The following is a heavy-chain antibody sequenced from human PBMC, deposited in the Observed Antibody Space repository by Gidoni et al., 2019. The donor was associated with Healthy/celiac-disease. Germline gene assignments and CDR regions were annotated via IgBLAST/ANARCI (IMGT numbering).Heavy chain of an antibody. V-gene: IGHV1-46*01. CDR1: GYTFTSYY. CDR2: INPSGGST. CDR3: ARNTAMAPWDAFDI. D-gene: IGHD5-18*01. Sequence: QVQLVQSGAEVKKPGASLKVSCNASGYTFTSYYMHCVRQAPGQGLEWMGIINPSGGSTSYAQKCQGRVTMTRDTSTGTVYMELSSLRSEDTAVYYCARNTAMAPWDAFDIWGQGTMVTVSS. J-gene: IGHJ3*02.